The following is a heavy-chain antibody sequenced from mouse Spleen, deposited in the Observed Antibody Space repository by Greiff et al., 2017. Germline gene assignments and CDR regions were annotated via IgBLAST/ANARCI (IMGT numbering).Heavy chain of an antibody. Sequence: QVQLQQPGAELVKPGASVKVSCKASGYTFTSYWMHWVKQRPGQGLEWIGRIHPSDSDTNYNQKFKGKATLTVDKSSSTAYMQLSSLTSEDTAVYYCTLTRGVTGGFAYWGQGTLVTVSA. D-gene: IGHD4-1*01. CDR1: GYTFTSYW. V-gene: IGHV1-74*01. CDR3: TLTRGVTGGFAY. CDR2: IHPSDSDT. J-gene: IGHJ3*01.